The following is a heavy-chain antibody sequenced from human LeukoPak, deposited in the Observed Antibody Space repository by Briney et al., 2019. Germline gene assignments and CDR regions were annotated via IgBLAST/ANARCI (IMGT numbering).Heavy chain of an antibody. CDR2: IYYSGST. CDR1: GGSISSSSYY. V-gene: IGHV4-39*07. D-gene: IGHD5-18*01. CDR3: ARVRGITAMVISRPYYMDV. J-gene: IGHJ6*03. Sequence: SETLSLTCTVSGGSISSSSYYWGWIRQPPGKGLEWIGSIYYSGSTYSNPSLKSRVTISVDTSKNQFSLKLSSVTAADTAVYYCARVRGITAMVISRPYYMDVWGKGTTVTVSS.